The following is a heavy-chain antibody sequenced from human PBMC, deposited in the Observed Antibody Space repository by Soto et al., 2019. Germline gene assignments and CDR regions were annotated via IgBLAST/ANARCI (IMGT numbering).Heavy chain of an antibody. D-gene: IGHD6-13*01. J-gene: IGHJ6*03. CDR2: IIPILGIA. CDR1: GGTFSSYT. V-gene: IGHV1-69*02. CDR3: ATSLGAAAGTQTYYYYYMDV. Sequence: GASVKVSCKASGGTFSSYTISWVRQAPGQGLEWMGRIIPILGIANYAQKFQGRVTITADKSTSTAYMELSSLRSDDTAVYYCATSLGAAAGTQTYYYYYMDVWGKGTTVTVSS.